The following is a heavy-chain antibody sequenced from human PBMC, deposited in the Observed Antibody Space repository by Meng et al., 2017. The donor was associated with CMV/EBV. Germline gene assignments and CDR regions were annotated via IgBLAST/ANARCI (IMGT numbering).Heavy chain of an antibody. CDR3: ARAGYCSSTSCYRGWFDP. Sequence: ASVKVSCKASGYTFSSYDISWVRQAPGQGLEWMGIINPSGGSTSYAQKFQGRVTMTRDTSTSTVYMELSSLRSEDTAVYYCARAGYCSSTSCYRGWFDPWGQGTLVTVSS. D-gene: IGHD2-2*01. CDR2: INPSGGST. CDR1: GYTFSSYD. V-gene: IGHV1-46*01. J-gene: IGHJ5*02.